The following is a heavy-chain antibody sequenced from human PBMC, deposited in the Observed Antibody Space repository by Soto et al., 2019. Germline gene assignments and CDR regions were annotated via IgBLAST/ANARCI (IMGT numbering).Heavy chain of an antibody. D-gene: IGHD3-22*01. J-gene: IGHJ6*02. V-gene: IGHV3-30*18. CDR1: GFTFSSYG. CDR2: ISYDGSNK. CDR3: AKDGGRYYDSSGYYYDYYYYGMDV. Sequence: GGSLRLSCAASGFTFSSYGMHWVRQAPGKGLEWVAVISYDGSNKYYADSVKGRFTISRDNSKNTLYLQMNSLRAEDTAVYYCAKDGGRYYDSSGYYYDYYYYGMDVWGQGTTVTVSS.